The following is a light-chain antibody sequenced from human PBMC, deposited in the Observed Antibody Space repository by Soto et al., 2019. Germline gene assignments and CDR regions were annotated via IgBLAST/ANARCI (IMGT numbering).Light chain of an antibody. J-gene: IGLJ1*01. CDR2: GNS. CDR3: QSYDSSLTGYV. CDR1: SSNIGAGYD. V-gene: IGLV1-40*01. Sequence: QSVLTQPPSVSGAPGQRVTISCTGSSSNIGAGYDVHWYQQLPGTAPKLLIYGNSNRPSGVPDRFSGSKSGTSASLAITGLQAEDEADYSCQSYDSSLTGYVFRTGTKVTVL.